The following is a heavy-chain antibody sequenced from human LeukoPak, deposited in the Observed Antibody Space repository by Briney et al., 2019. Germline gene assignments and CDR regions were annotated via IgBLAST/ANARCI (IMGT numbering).Heavy chain of an antibody. D-gene: IGHD1-26*01. CDR2: ISGSGGST. Sequence: AGGSLRLSCVASGFTFSSYDMSWVRQAPGKGLEWVSAISGSGGSTYYADSVKGRFTIPRDNSKKTLYLQMNSLRAEDTAVYYCAKGSWRGELIDYWGQGTLVTVSS. J-gene: IGHJ4*02. CDR3: AKGSWRGELIDY. CDR1: GFTFSSYD. V-gene: IGHV3-23*01.